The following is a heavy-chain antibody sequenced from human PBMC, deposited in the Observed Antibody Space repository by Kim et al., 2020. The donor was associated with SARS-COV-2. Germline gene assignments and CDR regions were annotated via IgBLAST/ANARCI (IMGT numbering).Heavy chain of an antibody. Sequence: SVKVSCKASGGTFSSYAISWVRQAPGQGLEWMGGIIPIFGTANYAQKFQGRVTITADESTSTAYMELSSLRSEDTAVYYCARPFQRNCGGDCYYTDNYYYGMDVWGQGTTVIVSS. D-gene: IGHD2-21*02. CDR3: ARPFQRNCGGDCYYTDNYYYGMDV. CDR1: GGTFSSYA. J-gene: IGHJ6*02. CDR2: IIPIFGTA. V-gene: IGHV1-69*13.